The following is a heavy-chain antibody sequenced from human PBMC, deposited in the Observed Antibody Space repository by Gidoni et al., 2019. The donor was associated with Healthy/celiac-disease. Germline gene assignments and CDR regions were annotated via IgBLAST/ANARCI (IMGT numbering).Heavy chain of an antibody. V-gene: IGHV3-30-3*01. J-gene: IGHJ5*02. D-gene: IGHD2-15*01. CDR2: ISYDGSNK. Sequence: QVQLVESGGGVVQPGRSLRLSCAASGFTVSSYAMHWVRQAPGKGLEWVAVISYDGSNKYYADSVKGRFTISRDNSKNTLYLQMNSLRAEDTAVYYCARDQDVVVAATTLNMYNWFDPWGQGTLVTVSS. CDR1: GFTVSSYA. CDR3: ARDQDVVVAATTLNMYNWFDP.